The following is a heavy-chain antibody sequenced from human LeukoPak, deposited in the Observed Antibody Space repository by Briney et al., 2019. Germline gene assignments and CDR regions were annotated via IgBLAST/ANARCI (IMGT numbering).Heavy chain of an antibody. D-gene: IGHD5-18*01. J-gene: IGHJ3*02. CDR1: GFTFSSYA. V-gene: IGHV3-23*01. CDR2: INGSGGRT. Sequence: HPGGSLRLSCAASGFTFSSYAMTWVRQAPGKGLEWVSGINGSGGRTYYGDSVKGRFTISRDNSKNTLYLQMNSLRAEDTAVYYCARDIKRIVDTAMVNAFDIWGQGTMVTVSS. CDR3: ARDIKRIVDTAMVNAFDI.